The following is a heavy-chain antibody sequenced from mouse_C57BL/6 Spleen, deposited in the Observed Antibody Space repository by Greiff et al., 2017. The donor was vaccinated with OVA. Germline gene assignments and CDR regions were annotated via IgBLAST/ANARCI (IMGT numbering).Heavy chain of an antibody. J-gene: IGHJ3*01. CDR2: INPGSGGT. CDR1: GYAFTNYL. D-gene: IGHD2-1*01. Sequence: VQLKESGAELVRPGTSVKVSCKASGYAFTNYLLEWVKQRPGQGLEWIGVINPGSGGTNYNEKFKGKATLTADKSSSTAYMQLSSLTSEDSAVYFCAIYGNYLFAYWGQGTLVTVSA. CDR3: AIYGNYLFAY. V-gene: IGHV1-54*01.